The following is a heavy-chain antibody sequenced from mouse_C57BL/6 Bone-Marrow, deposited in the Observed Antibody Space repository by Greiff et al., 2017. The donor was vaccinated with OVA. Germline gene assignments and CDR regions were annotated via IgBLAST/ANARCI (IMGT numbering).Heavy chain of an antibody. CDR1: GFTFSSYA. Sequence: EVKLVESGGGLVKPGGSLKLSCAASGFTFSSYAMSWVRQTPEKRLEWVATISDGGSYTYYPDNVKGRFTISRDNAKNNLYLQMSHLKSEDTAMYSCARDLYGTKYYYAMDYWGQGTSVTVSS. V-gene: IGHV5-4*01. CDR2: ISDGGSYT. D-gene: IGHD1-1*01. CDR3: ARDLYGTKYYYAMDY. J-gene: IGHJ4*01.